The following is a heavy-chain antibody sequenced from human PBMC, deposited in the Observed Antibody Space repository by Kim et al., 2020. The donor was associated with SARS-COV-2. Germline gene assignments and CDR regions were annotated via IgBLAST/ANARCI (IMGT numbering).Heavy chain of an antibody. Sequence: SVKVSCKASGGTFSSSAVSWVRQAPGRGVEWVGGIIPMFRTAKYAQIFQGRVTITADEMTTTAYMELSSLRSEDTAVYYCARGRYFYSGGGYYSAALDI. J-gene: IGHJ3*02. D-gene: IGHD3-22*01. CDR1: GGTFSSSA. CDR2: IIPMFRTA. CDR3: ARGRYFYSGGGYYSAALDI. V-gene: IGHV1-69*13.